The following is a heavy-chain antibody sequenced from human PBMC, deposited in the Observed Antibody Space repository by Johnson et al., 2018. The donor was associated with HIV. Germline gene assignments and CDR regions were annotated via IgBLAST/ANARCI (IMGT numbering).Heavy chain of an antibody. Sequence: QVQLVESGGGVVQPGRSLRLSCAASGFTFSSYAMHWVRQAPGKGLEWVAVISYDGSNKYYADSVKGRFTISRDNSKNTLYLKMNSLRAEDMAVYYCARGGLEMATITDAFDIWGQGTMVTVSS. V-gene: IGHV3-30*04. CDR2: ISYDGSNK. J-gene: IGHJ3*02. D-gene: IGHD5-24*01. CDR1: GFTFSSYA. CDR3: ARGGLEMATITDAFDI.